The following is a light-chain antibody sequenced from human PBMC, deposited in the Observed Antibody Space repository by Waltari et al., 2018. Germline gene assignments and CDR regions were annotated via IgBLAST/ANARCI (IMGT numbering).Light chain of an antibody. V-gene: IGKV3-15*01. J-gene: IGKJ4*01. CDR3: QKYNNWPLLT. CDR1: QSVATY. CDR2: GAS. Sequence: EIVMTQSPATLAVFPGERATLSCRARQSVATYLAWYQQKPGQAPRLLIYGASTRPTGIPARFSGGGSGTEFTLTISSLQSEEFAVYYCQKYNNWPLLTFGGGTRVEIK.